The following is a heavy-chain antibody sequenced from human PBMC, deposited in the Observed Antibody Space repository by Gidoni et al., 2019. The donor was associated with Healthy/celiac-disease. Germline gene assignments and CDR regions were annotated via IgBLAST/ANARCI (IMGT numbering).Heavy chain of an antibody. CDR1: GFTFSSYA. D-gene: IGHD6-13*01. J-gene: IGHJ4*02. CDR3: ARDLQLGAGFDY. V-gene: IGHV3-30-3*01. Sequence: QVQLVESGGGVVQPGRSLRLSCAASGFTFSSYAMHWVRQAPGKGLEWVAVISYDGSNKYYADSVKGRFTISRDNSKNTLYLQMNSLRAEDTAVYYCARDLQLGAGFDYWGQGTLVTVSS. CDR2: ISYDGSNK.